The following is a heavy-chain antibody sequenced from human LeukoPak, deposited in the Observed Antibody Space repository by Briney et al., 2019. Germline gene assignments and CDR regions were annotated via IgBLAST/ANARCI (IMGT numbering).Heavy chain of an antibody. CDR2: ISGSGGST. CDR1: GLTFSRFA. Sequence: PGGSLRLSCVASGLTFSRFAMTWVRQAPGKGLEWVSAISGSGGSTYYADSVKGRFTISRDNSKNTLYLQMNSLRAEDTAVYYCLLVGATGYFDYWGQGTLVTVSS. J-gene: IGHJ4*02. D-gene: IGHD1-26*01. V-gene: IGHV3-23*01. CDR3: LLVGATGYFDY.